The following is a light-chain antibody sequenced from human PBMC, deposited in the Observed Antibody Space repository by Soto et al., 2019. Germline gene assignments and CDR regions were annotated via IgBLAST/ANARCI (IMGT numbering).Light chain of an antibody. V-gene: IGLV1-44*01. CDR3: SSWDDRLNGLYV. CDR2: RSD. Sequence: QSALTQPPSASGTPGQRVTISCSGSSSNIERNTVNWYQQLPGTAPKLLIYRSDQRPSGVPDRFSGSKSGTSASLAISGLQSEDEADYYCSSWDDRLNGLYVFGTGTRSPS. CDR1: SSNIERNT. J-gene: IGLJ1*01.